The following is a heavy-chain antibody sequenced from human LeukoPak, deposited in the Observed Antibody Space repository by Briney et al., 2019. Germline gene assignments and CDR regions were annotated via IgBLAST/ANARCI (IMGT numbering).Heavy chain of an antibody. V-gene: IGHV3-74*01. CDR3: VRDMGYYDKV. J-gene: IGHJ4*02. CDR1: GFPFSTYW. CDR2: INSDGSST. D-gene: IGHD3-22*01. Sequence: GGSLRLSCAASGFPFSTYWMHWVRQAPGKGLVWVSRINSDGSSTNYADSVKGRFTISRDNAKNTLYLQMNSLRAEDTAVYYCVRDMGYYDKVWGQGTLVTVSS.